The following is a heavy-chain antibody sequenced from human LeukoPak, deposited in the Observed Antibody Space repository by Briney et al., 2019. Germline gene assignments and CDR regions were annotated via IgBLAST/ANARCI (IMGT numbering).Heavy chain of an antibody. Sequence: GGSLRLSSTASGFTFGNYWMTWVRQAPGKGLEWVASIKQDGSEKQYVGSVRGRFTISRDNAKNVLDLQMDSLTAEDTALYSCAKDIHYFQSDYWGQGTLDTVSS. D-gene: IGHD3-10*01. V-gene: IGHV3-7*01. CDR2: IKQDGSEK. CDR1: GFTFGNYW. J-gene: IGHJ4*02. CDR3: AKDIHYFQSDY.